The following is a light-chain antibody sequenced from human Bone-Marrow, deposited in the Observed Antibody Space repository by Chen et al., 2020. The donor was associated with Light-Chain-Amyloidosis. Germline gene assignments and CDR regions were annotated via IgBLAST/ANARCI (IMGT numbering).Light chain of an antibody. V-gene: IGLV3-21*02. CDR3: QVWDRSSDRPV. J-gene: IGLJ3*02. Sequence: SYVLTQPSSVSVAPGQTATIACGGNNIGSTSVHWYQQTPGQAPLMVVYYDSDRPSGIPERLSGSNSGTTATLTIIRVEAGDEADYYCQVWDRSSDRPVFGGGTKLTVL. CDR2: YDS. CDR1: NIGSTS.